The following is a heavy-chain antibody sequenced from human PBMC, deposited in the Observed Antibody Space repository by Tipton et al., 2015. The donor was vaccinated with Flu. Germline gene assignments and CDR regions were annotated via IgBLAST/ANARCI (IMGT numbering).Heavy chain of an antibody. CDR3: AHTAKWLSFDN. D-gene: IGHD5-24*01. Sequence: LRLSCTVSGASVSTYYWSWIRQPPGKGLEWIGNVYYGGNTNYNPSLNSRVTISLDTSNNQFSLKLTSVTAADTAVYYCAHTAKWLSFDNWGRGTLVTVSS. J-gene: IGHJ4*02. CDR2: VYYGGNT. CDR1: GASVSTYY. V-gene: IGHV4-59*02.